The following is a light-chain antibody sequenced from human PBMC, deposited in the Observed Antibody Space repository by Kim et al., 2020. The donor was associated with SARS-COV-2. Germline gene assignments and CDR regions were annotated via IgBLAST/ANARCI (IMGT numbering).Light chain of an antibody. CDR1: KVESRH. Sequence: SYELTQPPSVSVSPGQRDSITCSGDKVESRHTSGYQQRPGQSPVLVIFQNVQRPSGLPEQFSGSKSGNTATLTSRGTQTMDEADYYFSVWDSSTVLFGGGTKLTVL. J-gene: IGLJ2*01. V-gene: IGLV3-1*01. CDR3: SVWDSSTVL. CDR2: QNV.